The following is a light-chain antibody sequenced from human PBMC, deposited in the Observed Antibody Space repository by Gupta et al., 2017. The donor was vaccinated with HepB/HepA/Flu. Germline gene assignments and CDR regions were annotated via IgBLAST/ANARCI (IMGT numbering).Light chain of an antibody. CDR1: QSLLHTNGFNC. CDR2: VAS. J-gene: IGKJ3*01. V-gene: IGKV2-28*01. Sequence: DVVMTQSPLFLPVTPGEPASISCRSSQSLLHTNGFNCLEWYLQKPGQSPQLLIYVASNRDSGVPDRFSGSGSGTDFTLNISSVQAEDVAIYYCKQGYHTPRTFGAGTKVDIK. CDR3: KQGYHTPRT.